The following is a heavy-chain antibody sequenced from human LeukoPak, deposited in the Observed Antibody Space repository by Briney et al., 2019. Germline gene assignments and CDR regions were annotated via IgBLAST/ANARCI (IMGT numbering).Heavy chain of an antibody. J-gene: IGHJ4*02. CDR1: GYTFTGYY. Sequence: GASVKVSCKASGYTFTGYYIHWVRQAPGQGLEWMGWINPNSGGTNYAQKFQGWVTMTRDTSISTAYMELSSLTSEDTAVYYCARDGGYCSTTSCYAFYWGQGTPVTVSS. CDR2: INPNSGGT. D-gene: IGHD2-2*01. V-gene: IGHV1-2*04. CDR3: ARDGGYCSTTSCYAFY.